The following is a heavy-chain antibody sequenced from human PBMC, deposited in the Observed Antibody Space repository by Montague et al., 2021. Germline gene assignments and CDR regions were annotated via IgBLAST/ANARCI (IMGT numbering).Heavy chain of an antibody. V-gene: IGHV4-34*01. J-gene: IGHJ6*02. D-gene: IGHD1-26*01. CDR2: INHSGST. Sequence: SDTVSLTCAVYGGSFSGHYWSWIRQPAGKGLEWIGEINHSGSTNXNPSLKSRVTMSVDTSKNQFSLNLSSVTAADTAVYYCARYLHTSKYSGSHYLSRQYGMDVWGQGTTVPVSS. CDR3: ARYLHTSKYSGSHYLSRQYGMDV. CDR1: GGSFSGHY.